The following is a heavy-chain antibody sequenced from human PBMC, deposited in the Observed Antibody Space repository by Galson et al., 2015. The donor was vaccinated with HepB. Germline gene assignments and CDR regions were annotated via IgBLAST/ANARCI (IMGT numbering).Heavy chain of an antibody. D-gene: IGHD3-9*01. CDR3: AKADDILTGSMAFDY. V-gene: IGHV3-43D*03. CDR1: GFTFDDYA. J-gene: IGHJ4*02. CDR2: ISWDGGST. Sequence: SLRLSCAASGFTFDDYAMHWVRQAPGKGLEWVSLISWDGGSTYYADSVKGRFTISRDNSKNSLYLQMNSLRAEDTALYYCAKADDILTGSMAFDYWGQGTLVTVSS.